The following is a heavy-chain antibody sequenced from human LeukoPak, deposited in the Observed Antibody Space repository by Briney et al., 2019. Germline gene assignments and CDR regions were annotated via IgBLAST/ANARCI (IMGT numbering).Heavy chain of an antibody. CDR3: VRDPSNSGWAFDY. Sequence: PGGSLRLSCAASGFTFSTDAMHWVRQAPGKGLEWVAMIWYNGKNKHYADSVKGRFTISRDNSKNTLDLQMNSLRADDTAVYYCVRDPSNSGWAFDYWGQGTLVTVSS. CDR1: GFTFSTDA. CDR2: IWYNGKNK. V-gene: IGHV3-33*01. D-gene: IGHD6-19*01. J-gene: IGHJ4*02.